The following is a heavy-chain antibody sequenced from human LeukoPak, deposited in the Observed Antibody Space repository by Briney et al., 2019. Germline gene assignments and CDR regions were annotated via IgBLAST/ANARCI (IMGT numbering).Heavy chain of an antibody. CDR3: AREGSYYDSSGYYYDY. CDR1: GGSISSGSYY. CDR2: IYTSGST. Sequence: PSETLSLTCTVSGGSISSGSYYWSWIRQPAGKGLEWIGRIYTSGSTNYNPSLKSRVTISVDTSKNQFSLKLSSVTAADTAVYYCAREGSYYDSSGYYYDYWGQGTLVTVSS. V-gene: IGHV4-61*02. D-gene: IGHD3-22*01. J-gene: IGHJ4*02.